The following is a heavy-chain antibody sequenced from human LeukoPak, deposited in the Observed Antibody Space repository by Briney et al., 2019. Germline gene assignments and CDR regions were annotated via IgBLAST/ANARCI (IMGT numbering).Heavy chain of an antibody. CDR3: AGEMDSGSYLAY. V-gene: IGHV3-48*01. CDR1: GFTFSNYN. CDR2: IRRTGTIT. Sequence: GGSLRLSCAGSGFTFSNYNMNWVRQAPGKGVEWMSFIRRTGTITYYSDSVKGRLTVSRHHATNSLYLQMNSMRADDTAVYYCAGEMDSGSYLAYWGQGALVTVSS. J-gene: IGHJ4*02. D-gene: IGHD3-10*01.